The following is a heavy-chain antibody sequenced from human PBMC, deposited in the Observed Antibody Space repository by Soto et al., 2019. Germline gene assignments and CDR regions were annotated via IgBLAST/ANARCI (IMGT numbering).Heavy chain of an antibody. CDR2: ISWNSGSI. J-gene: IGHJ4*02. CDR3: AKGRPQTGAVPGAFDY. V-gene: IGHV3-9*01. Sequence: PGGSLRLSCAASGFTFDDYAMHWVRQAPGKGLEWVSGISWNSGSIGYADSVKGRFTISRDNTKNSLYLQMNSLRAEDTALYYCAKGRPQTGAVPGAFDYWGQGALVTVSS. CDR1: GFTFDDYA. D-gene: IGHD1-1*01.